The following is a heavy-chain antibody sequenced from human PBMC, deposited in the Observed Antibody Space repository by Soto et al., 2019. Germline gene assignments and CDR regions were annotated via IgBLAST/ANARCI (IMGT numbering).Heavy chain of an antibody. D-gene: IGHD2-2*01. V-gene: IGHV1-69*01. Sequence: SVKVSCKASGGTFSSYAISLVRHSPGQGLEWMGGIIPIFGTANYAQKFQGRVTITADESTSTAYMELSSLRYEDTAVYYCARDRMPDTTNWFDPWGQGTLVTVSS. CDR2: IIPIFGTA. CDR3: ARDRMPDTTNWFDP. J-gene: IGHJ5*02. CDR1: GGTFSSYA.